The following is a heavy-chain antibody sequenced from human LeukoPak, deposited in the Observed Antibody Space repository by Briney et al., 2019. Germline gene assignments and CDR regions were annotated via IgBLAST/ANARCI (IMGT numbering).Heavy chain of an antibody. CDR3: AKARYSGSPALDF. CDR1: GFTFSNNG. V-gene: IGHV3-30*02. J-gene: IGHJ4*02. CDR2: TRYDQSKT. Sequence: PGGSLRLSCAASGFTFSNNGMHWVRQTPGKGLEWVAFTRYDQSKTFYGDSVRGRFTISRDNSKNTLYLQMNSLTTDDSAVYYCAKARYSGSPALDFWGQGTLVTVSS. D-gene: IGHD1-26*01.